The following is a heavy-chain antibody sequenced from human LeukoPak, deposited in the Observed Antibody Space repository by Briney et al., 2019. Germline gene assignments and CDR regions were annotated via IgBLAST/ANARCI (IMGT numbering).Heavy chain of an antibody. CDR2: IIPILGIA. J-gene: IGHJ6*03. CDR1: GGTFSSYT. CDR3: ASDNWGSHYYYYYMDV. D-gene: IGHD7-27*01. Sequence: SVKVSCKASGGTFSSYTISWVRQAPGQGLEWMGRIIPILGIANYAQKFQGRVTITADKSTSTAYMELSSLRSEDTAVYYCASDNWGSHYYYYYMDVRGKGTTVTVSS. V-gene: IGHV1-69*02.